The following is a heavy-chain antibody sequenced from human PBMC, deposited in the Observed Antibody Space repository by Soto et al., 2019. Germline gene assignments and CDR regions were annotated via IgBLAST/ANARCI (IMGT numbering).Heavy chain of an antibody. V-gene: IGHV3-7*05. CDR3: TRESSGYDFSYYYGMDV. Sequence: GGSLRLSCAASAFSFSRQWMTWVRQAPGKGLEWVASIKQDGGEKYYADSVKGRFTISRDDSKSIAYLQMNSLKTEDTAVYYCTRESSGYDFSYYYGMDVWGQGTTVTVSS. J-gene: IGHJ6*02. CDR1: AFSFSRQW. CDR2: IKQDGGEK. D-gene: IGHD5-12*01.